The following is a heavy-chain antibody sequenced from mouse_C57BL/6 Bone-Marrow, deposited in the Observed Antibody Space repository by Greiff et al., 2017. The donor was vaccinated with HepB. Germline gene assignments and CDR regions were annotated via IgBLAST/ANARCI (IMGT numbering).Heavy chain of an antibody. CDR2: IDPSDSYT. CDR3: ARGSFPYFDY. CDR1: GYTFTSYW. V-gene: IGHV1-50*01. J-gene: IGHJ2*01. Sequence: QVQLKQPGAELVKPGASVKLSCKASGYTFTSYWMQWVKQRPGQGLEWIGEIDPSDSYTNYNQKFKGKATLTVDTSSSTAYMQLSSLTSEDSAVYYCARGSFPYFDYWGQGTTLTVSS. D-gene: IGHD1-1*02.